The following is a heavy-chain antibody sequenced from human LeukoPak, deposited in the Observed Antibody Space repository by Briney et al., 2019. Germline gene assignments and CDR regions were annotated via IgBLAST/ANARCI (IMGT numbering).Heavy chain of an antibody. D-gene: IGHD3-3*01. CDR2: ITNSGNSK. V-gene: IGHV3-48*01. CDR3: ARDAEYYDFWSGNYYYYGMDV. CDR1: EFTFSSYS. J-gene: IGHJ6*02. Sequence: GGSLRLSCAASEFTFSSYSMNWVRQAPGKGLEWVSYITNSGNSKSYADSVKGRFTISRDNSKNTLYLQMNSLRAEDTAVYYCARDAEYYDFWSGNYYYYGMDVWGQGTTVTVSS.